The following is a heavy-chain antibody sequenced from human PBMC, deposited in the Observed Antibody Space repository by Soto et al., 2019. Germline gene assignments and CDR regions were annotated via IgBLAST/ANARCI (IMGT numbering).Heavy chain of an antibody. Sequence: QVQLVQSGAEVKKPGSSVKVSCRASGGTFSSYAITWVRQAPGQGLEWMGGIIPIFDSINYAQKFQGRVTITADESTSTAYMELSSLRSEDTAVYYCARARVYYYRYGMDVWGQGTTVTVSS. V-gene: IGHV1-69*01. CDR3: ARARVYYYRYGMDV. CDR2: IIPIFDSI. J-gene: IGHJ6*02. D-gene: IGHD6-6*01. CDR1: GGTFSSYA.